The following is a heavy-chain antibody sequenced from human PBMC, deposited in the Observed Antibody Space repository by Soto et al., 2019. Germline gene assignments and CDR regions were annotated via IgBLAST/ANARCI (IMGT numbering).Heavy chain of an antibody. CDR2: INPSGGST. Sequence: QVQLVQSGAEVKKPGASVKVSCKASGYTFTHYYIHWVRQAPGQGLEWMGMINPSGGSTDYAQKFQGRVTMTTDTSTTTVYMELSSLRSDDTAVYYCARPPFPGCINGVCYPCDYWGQGTLVTVSS. D-gene: IGHD2-8*01. CDR1: GYTFTHYY. CDR3: ARPPFPGCINGVCYPCDY. J-gene: IGHJ4*02. V-gene: IGHV1-46*01.